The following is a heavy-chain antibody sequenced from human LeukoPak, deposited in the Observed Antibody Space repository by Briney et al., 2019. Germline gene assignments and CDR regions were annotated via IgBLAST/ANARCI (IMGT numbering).Heavy chain of an antibody. Sequence: PGGSLRLSCASCGFIFSSYEMNWVRQPPGKGLEWVSYISSSGCTIYYADSVKGRFTISRDNAKNSLYLQMNSLRAEDTAVYYCARRTGTNPFDYWGQGTLVTVSS. D-gene: IGHD7-27*01. CDR3: ARRTGTNPFDY. V-gene: IGHV3-48*03. CDR2: ISSSGCTI. J-gene: IGHJ4*02. CDR1: GFIFSSYE.